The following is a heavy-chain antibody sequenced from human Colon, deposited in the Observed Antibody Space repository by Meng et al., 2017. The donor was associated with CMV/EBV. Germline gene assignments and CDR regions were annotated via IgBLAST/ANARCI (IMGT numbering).Heavy chain of an antibody. CDR1: GFTFGSYT. Sequence: GGSLRLSCVGSGFTFGSYTLNWVRHAPGKGLEWVASISKTSSFINYADSVKGRFIISRENAMNTLHLQMNSLRVEDTAVYYCTRAILGPIIGEFEYWGQGTLVTVSS. CDR3: TRAILGPIIGEFEY. CDR2: ISKTSSFI. D-gene: IGHD3-10*01. V-gene: IGHV3-21*06. J-gene: IGHJ4*02.